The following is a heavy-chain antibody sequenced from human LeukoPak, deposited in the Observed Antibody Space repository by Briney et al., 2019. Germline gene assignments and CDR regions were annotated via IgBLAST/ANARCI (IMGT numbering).Heavy chain of an antibody. CDR2: ISTDNGNT. CDR1: GYTFTSYG. J-gene: IGHJ5*02. V-gene: IGHV1-18*04. Sequence: ASVKVSCKASGYTFTSYGISWVRQAPGQGLEWMGWISTDNGNTNYAQKFQGRLTMTTYTSPSTAYMELRSLRSDDTAVYYCARAKRGEATVGLQPPWGLDPWGQGTMVSVSS. D-gene: IGHD4-23*01. CDR3: ARAKRGEATVGLQPPWGLDP.